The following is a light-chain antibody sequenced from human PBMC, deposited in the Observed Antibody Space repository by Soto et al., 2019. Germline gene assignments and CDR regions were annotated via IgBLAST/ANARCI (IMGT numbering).Light chain of an antibody. CDR3: QQYYSIPLG. Sequence: DIVMTQSPDSLAVSLGERATINCKSSQSVLYSSNNKNYLAWYQQKPGQPPMLLIYWASTRESGVPDRFSGSGSGTDFTLTITSLQAEDVAVYYCQQYYSIPLGFGGGTKVEIK. CDR1: QSVLYSSNNKNY. V-gene: IGKV4-1*01. J-gene: IGKJ4*01. CDR2: WAS.